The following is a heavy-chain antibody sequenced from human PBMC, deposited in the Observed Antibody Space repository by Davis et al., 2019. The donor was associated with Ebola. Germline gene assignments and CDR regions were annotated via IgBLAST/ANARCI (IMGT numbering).Heavy chain of an antibody. CDR3: TKPPMVFRNFDWIAGIDC. CDR1: GFTFTSYG. V-gene: IGHV3-30*18. D-gene: IGHD3-9*01. CDR2: ISFDGTDK. J-gene: IGHJ4*02. Sequence: PGGSLRLSCAASGFTFTSYGMHWVRQAPGKGLEWVAVISFDGTDKYYADSVKGRFTISRDNSKKTLFLQMNSLRAEDTAVYYCTKPPMVFRNFDWIAGIDCWGQGTLVTVSS.